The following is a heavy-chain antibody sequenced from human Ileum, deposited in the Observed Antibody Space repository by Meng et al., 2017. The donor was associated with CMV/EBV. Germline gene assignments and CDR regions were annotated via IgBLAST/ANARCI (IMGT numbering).Heavy chain of an antibody. CDR3: AKLGASSPAY. D-gene: IGHD1-26*01. CDR2: ISGSGGNT. J-gene: IGHJ4*02. V-gene: IGHV3-23*01. CDR1: GLTFSYYA. Sequence: LSLTASGLTFSYYAMSWVRQTPGSGVGCVSAISGSGGNTYYADSVRDRFTISRDNTWNTVFLQMNSLRADDTAVYYCAKLGASSPAYWGQGTLVTVSS.